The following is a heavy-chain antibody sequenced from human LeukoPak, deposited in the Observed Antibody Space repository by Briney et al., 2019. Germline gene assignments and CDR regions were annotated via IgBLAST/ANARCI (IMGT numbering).Heavy chain of an antibody. D-gene: IGHD6-13*01. Sequence: PGGSLSLSCAASGFTFSSYSMNWVRQAPGQGLEWVSYISSSSSTIYYADSVKGRFTISRDNAKNSLYLQMNSLRAEDTAVYYCARGIAAAAPTEGYWGQGTLVTVSS. CDR3: ARGIAAAAPTEGY. CDR2: ISSSSSTI. V-gene: IGHV3-48*01. CDR1: GFTFSSYS. J-gene: IGHJ4*02.